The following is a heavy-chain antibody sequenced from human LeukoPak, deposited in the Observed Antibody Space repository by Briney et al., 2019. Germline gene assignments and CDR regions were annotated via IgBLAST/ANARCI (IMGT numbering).Heavy chain of an antibody. D-gene: IGHD2-2*01. CDR2: IWYDGSNK. CDR3: ARDHIVVVPDLIYYYYGMDV. Sequence: PGRSLRLSCAASGFTFSSYGMHWVRQAPGKGLEWVAVIWYDGSNKYYADSVKGRLTISRDNSKNTLYLQMNSLRAEDTAVYYCARDHIVVVPDLIYYYYGMDVWGQGTTVTVSS. J-gene: IGHJ6*02. CDR1: GFTFSSYG. V-gene: IGHV3-33*01.